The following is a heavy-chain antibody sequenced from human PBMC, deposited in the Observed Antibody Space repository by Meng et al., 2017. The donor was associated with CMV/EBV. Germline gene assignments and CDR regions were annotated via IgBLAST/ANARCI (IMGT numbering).Heavy chain of an antibody. D-gene: IGHD6-13*01. Sequence: ASVKVSCKASGYTFTSYGISWVRQAPGQGLEWMGWISAYNGNTNYAQKLQGRVTMTTDTSTSTAYMELRSLRSDDTAVYYCARDVRYAVAGLRTFDYWGQGTLVTVSS. V-gene: IGHV1-18*01. CDR1: GYTFTSYG. CDR3: ARDVRYAVAGLRTFDY. CDR2: ISAYNGNT. J-gene: IGHJ4*02.